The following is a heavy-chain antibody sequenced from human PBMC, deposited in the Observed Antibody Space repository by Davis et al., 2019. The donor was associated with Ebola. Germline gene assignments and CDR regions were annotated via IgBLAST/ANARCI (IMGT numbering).Heavy chain of an antibody. CDR2: IYPGDSDT. D-gene: IGHD6-19*01. CDR3: ARLEADSSGWYEDYYYGMDV. CDR1: GYSFTSYW. Sequence: GESLKISCKGSGYSFTSYWIGWVRQMPGKGLEWMGIIYPGDSDTRYSPSFQGQVTISADKSISTAYLQWSSLKASDTAMYYCARLEADSSGWYEDYYYGMDVWGQGTTVTVSS. V-gene: IGHV5-51*01. J-gene: IGHJ6*02.